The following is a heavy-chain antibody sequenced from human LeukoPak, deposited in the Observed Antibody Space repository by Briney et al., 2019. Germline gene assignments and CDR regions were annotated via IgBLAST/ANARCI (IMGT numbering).Heavy chain of an antibody. V-gene: IGHV4-39*01. CDR1: GGSVSSSSYY. CDR2: VYYSGST. D-gene: IGHD2-15*01. CDR3: ARHRGGSSPSVFDS. J-gene: IGHJ4*02. Sequence: SETLSLTCTVSGGSVSSSSYYWGWIRQPPGKGLEWIGSVYYSGSTYYNPSLKSRVTISVDTSKNQFSLKMSSVTAADTTLFYCARHRGGSSPSVFDSWGQGTLVTISS.